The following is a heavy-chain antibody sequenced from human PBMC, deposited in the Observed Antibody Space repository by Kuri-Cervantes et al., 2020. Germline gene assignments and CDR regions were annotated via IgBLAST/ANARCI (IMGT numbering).Heavy chain of an antibody. CDR2: TYYRSKWKN. V-gene: IGHV6-1*01. D-gene: IGHD4-23*01. CDR3: ARDGGNSVDLDY. J-gene: IGHJ4*02. CDR1: GDSVSRKSVA. Sequence: SCATSGDSVSRKSVAWNWIRQSPSKGLEWLGRTYYRSKWKNDSAVSVKSRITINTDTTRNQFSLQLNSVTPEDTGVYYCARDGGNSVDLDYWGQGTLVTVSS.